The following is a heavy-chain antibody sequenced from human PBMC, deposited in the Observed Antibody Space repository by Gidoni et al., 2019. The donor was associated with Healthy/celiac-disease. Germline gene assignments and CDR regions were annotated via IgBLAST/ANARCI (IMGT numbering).Heavy chain of an antibody. CDR1: GFTFSSYS. V-gene: IGHV3-48*01. Sequence: EVQLVESGGGLVQPGGSLRLSCAASGFTFSSYSMNWVRQAPGKGLEWVSYISSSSSTIYYADSVKGRFTISRDNAKNSLYLQMNSLRAEDTAVYYCASPVLRFLESMDVWGQGTTVTVSS. CDR2: ISSSSSTI. D-gene: IGHD3-3*01. J-gene: IGHJ6*02. CDR3: ASPVLRFLESMDV.